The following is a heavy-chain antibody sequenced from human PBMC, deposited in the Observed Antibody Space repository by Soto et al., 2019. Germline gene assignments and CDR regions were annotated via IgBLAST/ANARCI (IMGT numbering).Heavy chain of an antibody. CDR1: GFTFSNYA. CDR2: SSGGGGNT. J-gene: IGHJ4*02. CDR3: AKERLGRGADY. V-gene: IGHV3-23*01. Sequence: EVQLLESGGGLVQPGGSLRLSCAASGFTFSNYAMSWVRQSPGKVLEWVSTSSGGGGNTYYPDSVKGRFTISRDNSKDTVYLQMNSLRAEDTAIYYCAKERLGRGADYWGQGALVTVTS.